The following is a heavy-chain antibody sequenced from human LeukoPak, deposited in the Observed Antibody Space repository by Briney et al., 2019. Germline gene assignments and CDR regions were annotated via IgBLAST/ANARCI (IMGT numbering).Heavy chain of an antibody. CDR1: GFTFSDYY. Sequence: PGGSLRLSCAASGFTFSDYYLSWIRQAPGKGLEWVSYISSSGSTIYYADSVKGRFTITRDNAKNSLYLQMNSLRAEDTAGYYCARGCDSSSWYCAFDIWGQGTMVTVSS. D-gene: IGHD6-13*01. J-gene: IGHJ3*02. CDR2: ISSSGSTI. CDR3: ARGCDSSSWYCAFDI. V-gene: IGHV3-11*01.